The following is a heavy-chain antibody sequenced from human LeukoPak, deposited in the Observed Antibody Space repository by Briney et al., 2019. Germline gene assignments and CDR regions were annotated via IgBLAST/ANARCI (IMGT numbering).Heavy chain of an antibody. CDR3: ARGTIIAAAGSLDY. J-gene: IGHJ4*02. V-gene: IGHV1-18*01. CDR2: ISVYNGNT. Sequence: ASVTVSFAASGYSFAIYGINWVRQAPGQGLEWMGWISVYNGNTNYAQKFQGRVTMTTDTSTSTAYMELRSLRSDDTAVYYCARGTIIAAAGSLDYWGQGTLVTVSS. D-gene: IGHD6-13*01. CDR1: GYSFAIYG.